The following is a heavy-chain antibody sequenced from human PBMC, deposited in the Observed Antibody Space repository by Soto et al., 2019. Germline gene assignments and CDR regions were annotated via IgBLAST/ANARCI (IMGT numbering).Heavy chain of an antibody. CDR2: IGSVGGDT. Sequence: GGSLKLASAASGFSLWILAMTWVRQAPGKRLEWVSTIGSVGGDTYYADSVKGRSTIYRDDSKNTLGLQMNSLRAEDTAIYFCAKDMVNANSVWDPFDIWGQGTMVTVSS. J-gene: IGHJ3*02. V-gene: IGHV3-23*01. CDR3: AKDMVNANSVWDPFDI. CDR1: GFSLWILA. D-gene: IGHD2-8*01.